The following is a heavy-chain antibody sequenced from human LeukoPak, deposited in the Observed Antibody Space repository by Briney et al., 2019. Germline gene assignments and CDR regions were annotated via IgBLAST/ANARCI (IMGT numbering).Heavy chain of an antibody. J-gene: IGHJ3*02. Sequence: GSLRLSCAASGFTFSSYAMSWVRQAPGKGLEWVSAISGSGGSTYYAGPVKGRFTISRDNSKNTLYLQMNSLRAEDTAVYYCAKGGYIWGSYRLYAFDIWGQGTMVTVSS. D-gene: IGHD3-16*02. CDR3: AKGGYIWGSYRLYAFDI. V-gene: IGHV3-23*01. CDR2: ISGSGGST. CDR1: GFTFSSYA.